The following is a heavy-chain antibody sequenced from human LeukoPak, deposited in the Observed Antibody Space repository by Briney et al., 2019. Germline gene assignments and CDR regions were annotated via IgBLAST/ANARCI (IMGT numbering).Heavy chain of an antibody. CDR2: ISSSSSTI. J-gene: IGHJ4*02. Sequence: PGGSLRLSCAASGFTFSSYSMNWVRQAPGKGLEWVSYISSSSSTIYYADSVKGRFTISRDNAKNSLYLQINSLRAEDTAVYYCARGPQWELLYYFDYWGQGTLVTVSS. CDR3: ARGPQWELLYYFDY. V-gene: IGHV3-48*01. CDR1: GFTFSSYS. D-gene: IGHD1-26*01.